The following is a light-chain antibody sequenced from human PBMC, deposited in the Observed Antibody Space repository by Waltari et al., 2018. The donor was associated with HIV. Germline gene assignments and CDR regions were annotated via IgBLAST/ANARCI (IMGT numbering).Light chain of an antibody. J-gene: IGLJ3*02. CDR3: SSYSTNTNNSPWV. CDR1: TSDVGTTHY. CDR2: DVS. Sequence: QSALAQPASVSGSPGQSITISCTRTTSDVGTTHYLSLYPQHPGKGPKLVIFDVSHRPSGISDRFSGSRSSNTASLTISGLRAEDEADYFCSSYSTNTNNSPWVFGGGTKVTVL. V-gene: IGLV2-14*03.